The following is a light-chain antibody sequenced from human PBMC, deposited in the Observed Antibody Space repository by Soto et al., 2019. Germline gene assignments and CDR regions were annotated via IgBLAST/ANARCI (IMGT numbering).Light chain of an antibody. CDR3: QSYDSSLSCLM. Sequence: QSVLTQPPSVSGAPGQRVTISCTGSSSNIGAGYDVHWYQQLPGTAPKLLIYGNSNRPSGVPDRFSGSKSGTSASLAITGLQAEDEADYYCQSYDSSLSCLMFGGGTKVTVL. J-gene: IGLJ3*02. CDR1: SSNIGAGYD. V-gene: IGLV1-40*01. CDR2: GNS.